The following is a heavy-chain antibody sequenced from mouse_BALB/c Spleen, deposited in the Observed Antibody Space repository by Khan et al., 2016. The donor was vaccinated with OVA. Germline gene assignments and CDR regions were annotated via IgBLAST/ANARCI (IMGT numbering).Heavy chain of an antibody. V-gene: IGHV7-3*02. Sequence: EVELVESGGGLVQPGGSLRLSCATSGFTFTDYYMTWVRQPPGKALEWLGFIRDKANGYTTEYSASVRGRFTISRDNSPSILYLHMNSLRAEDRATYYCAREWDVYAMDYWGQGTSVTVSS. D-gene: IGHD4-1*01. CDR1: GFTFTDYY. J-gene: IGHJ4*01. CDR2: IRDKANGYTT. CDR3: AREWDVYAMDY.